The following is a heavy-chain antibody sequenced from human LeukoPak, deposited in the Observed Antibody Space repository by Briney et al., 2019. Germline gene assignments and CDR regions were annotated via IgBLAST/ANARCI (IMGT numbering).Heavy chain of an antibody. V-gene: IGHV3-11*04. CDR3: ARPRGCGSSRCNNFDY. CDR2: ISSSGSTI. CDR1: GFTFSDYY. D-gene: IGHD2-2*01. J-gene: IGHJ4*02. Sequence: GGSLRLSCAASGFTFSDYYMSWIRQAPGKGLEWVSSISSSGSTIYYADSVKGRFTISRDNAKNSLYLQMNSLRAEDTAVYYCARPRGCGSSRCNNFDYWGQGTLVTVSS.